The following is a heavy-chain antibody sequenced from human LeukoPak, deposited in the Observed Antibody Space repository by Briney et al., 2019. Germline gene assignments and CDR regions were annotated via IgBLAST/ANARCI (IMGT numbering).Heavy chain of an antibody. CDR1: GASFSGYY. J-gene: IGHJ5*02. CDR3: ARSGSSWSFGHWFDP. Sequence: SETLSLTCAVYGASFSGYYWSWIRQPPGKGLEWIGEISHSGDTNYNPSLKSRLTISGDTSKNQFSLELSSVTAADTAVYYCARSGSSWSFGHWFDPWGHGNLVTVSS. D-gene: IGHD3-16*01. V-gene: IGHV4-34*01. CDR2: ISHSGDT.